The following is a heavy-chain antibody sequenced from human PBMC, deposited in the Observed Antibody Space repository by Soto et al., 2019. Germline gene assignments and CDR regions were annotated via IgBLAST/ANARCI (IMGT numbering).Heavy chain of an antibody. D-gene: IGHD6-19*01. CDR3: ASAAVTGTAGLDF. CDR2: INPNSGGT. V-gene: IGHV1-2*02. J-gene: IGHJ4*02. Sequence: ASVKVSCKASGYTFSGFYMHWVRQAPGQGLEWMGWINPNSGGTKSAEKFQGRVTMTRDTSISTAYMELSGLTSDDTAVYYCASAAVTGTAGLDFWGQGTQVTVSS. CDR1: GYTFSGFY.